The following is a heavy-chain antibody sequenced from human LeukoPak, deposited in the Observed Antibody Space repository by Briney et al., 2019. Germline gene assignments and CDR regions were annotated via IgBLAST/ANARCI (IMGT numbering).Heavy chain of an antibody. V-gene: IGHV3-21*01. J-gene: IGHJ4*02. D-gene: IGHD3-10*01. CDR2: ISSSSSYI. Sequence: GGSLRLSCTASGFTFSSYSMNWVRQAPGKGLVWVSSISSSSSYIYYADSVKGRFTISRDNAKNSLYLQMNCVRAEDTSVYYCTRLMAIVRASEYGGEGTLVTVSS. CDR1: GFTFSSYS. CDR3: TRLMAIVRASEY.